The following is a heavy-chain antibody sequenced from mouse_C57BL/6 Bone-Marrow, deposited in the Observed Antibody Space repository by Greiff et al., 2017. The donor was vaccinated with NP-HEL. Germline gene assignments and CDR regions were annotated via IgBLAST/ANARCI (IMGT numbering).Heavy chain of an antibody. Sequence: QVQLQQSGAELAKPGASVKLSCKASGYTFTSYWMHWVKQRPGQGLEWIGYINPSSGYTKYNQKFKDKATLTADKSSSTAYMQLSSLTYEDSAVYYCARSKTTVVGDHYAMDYWGQGTSVTVSS. CDR2: INPSSGYT. D-gene: IGHD1-1*01. J-gene: IGHJ4*01. V-gene: IGHV1-7*01. CDR1: GYTFTSYW. CDR3: ARSKTTVVGDHYAMDY.